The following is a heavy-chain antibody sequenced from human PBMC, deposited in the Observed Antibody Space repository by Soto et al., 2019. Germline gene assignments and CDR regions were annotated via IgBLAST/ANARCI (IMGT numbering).Heavy chain of an antibody. D-gene: IGHD4-17*01. CDR1: RGTFNIYA. V-gene: IGHV1-69*13. CDR2: IMPIFGMS. J-gene: IGHJ4*02. CDR3: ARGGYGDPLSY. Sequence: GASVKVSGKASRGTFNIYAISWVRQAPGQGLEWMGGIMPIFGMSNYAQKFQDRVTITADESTTTAYMELSSLTSEDTAVYYCARGGYGDPLSYWGQGTPVTVSS.